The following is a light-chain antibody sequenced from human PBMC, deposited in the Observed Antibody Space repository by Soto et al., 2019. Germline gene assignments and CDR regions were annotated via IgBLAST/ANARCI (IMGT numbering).Light chain of an antibody. CDR1: SSDVGGYTY. Sequence: QSALTQPRSVSGSPGQSVTISCTGTSSDVGGYTYVSWYQQHPGKAPKVMIYDVSRRPSGVPDRFSGSKSGNTASLTISGLQTDDEAEYYCSSYAGTYTLIFGGGTKLTVL. CDR2: DVS. V-gene: IGLV2-11*02. CDR3: SSYAGTYTLI. J-gene: IGLJ2*01.